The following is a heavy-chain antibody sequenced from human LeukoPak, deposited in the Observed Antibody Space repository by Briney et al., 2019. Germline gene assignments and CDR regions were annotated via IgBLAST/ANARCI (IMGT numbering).Heavy chain of an antibody. V-gene: IGHV4-59*08. D-gene: IGHD4-17*01. CDR3: ATHHDGDWGYYYYYGMDV. CDR1: GGSISYYY. Sequence: SETLSLTCTVSGGSISYYYLSWVRQPPGKGLEWVGYIYYSGGTNYYPSLESRVTISVDTSKNQSSLKLSSVTAADTAVYYCATHHDGDWGYYYYYGMDVWGQGTTVTVSS. CDR2: IYYSGGT. J-gene: IGHJ6*02.